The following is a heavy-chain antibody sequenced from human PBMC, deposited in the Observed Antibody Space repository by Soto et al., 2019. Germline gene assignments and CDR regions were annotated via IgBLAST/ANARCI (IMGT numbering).Heavy chain of an antibody. J-gene: IGHJ4*02. V-gene: IGHV3-23*01. Sequence: PGGSLRLSCAASGFTFSSYAMSWVRQAPGKGLEWVSAISGGGYNTYYADSVKGRFTISRDNSKNTLYLQMSSLRAEDTAVYYCAKALLGEVAGDFDYWGQGTLVTVSS. D-gene: IGHD3-16*01. CDR1: GFTFSSYA. CDR2: ISGGGYNT. CDR3: AKALLGEVAGDFDY.